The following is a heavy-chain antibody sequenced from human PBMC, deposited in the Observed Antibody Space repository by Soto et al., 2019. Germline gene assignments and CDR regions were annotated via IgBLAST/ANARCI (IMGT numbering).Heavy chain of an antibody. Sequence: QVQLQESGPGLVKPSQTLSLTCTVSGASISSAGYYWSWIRQHPEKGLEWMGYIDYSGNTYYNPSVKSRTTMSLDTSKSQFSLKLSSVTAPDTAVYYCARIGNMVDVWGQGTTVTVSS. D-gene: IGHD3-10*01. V-gene: IGHV4-31*03. J-gene: IGHJ6*02. CDR1: GASISSAGYY. CDR3: ARIGNMVDV. CDR2: IDYSGNT.